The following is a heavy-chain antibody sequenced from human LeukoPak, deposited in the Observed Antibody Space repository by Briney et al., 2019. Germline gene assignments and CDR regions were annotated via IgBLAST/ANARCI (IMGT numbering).Heavy chain of an antibody. Sequence: PSETLSLTCTVSGGSISSSSYYWGWIRQPPGKGLEWIGSIYYSGSTYYNPSLKSRVTIPVDTSKNQFSLKLSSVTAADTAVYYCAIQYSSSWYYFLHWGQGTLVTVSS. V-gene: IGHV4-39*01. J-gene: IGHJ1*01. CDR2: IYYSGST. CDR1: GGSISSSSYY. D-gene: IGHD6-13*01. CDR3: AIQYSSSWYYFLH.